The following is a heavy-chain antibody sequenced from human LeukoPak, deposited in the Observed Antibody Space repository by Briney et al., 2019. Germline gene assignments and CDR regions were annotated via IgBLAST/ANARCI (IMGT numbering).Heavy chain of an antibody. CDR3: ARDWARGSSWQGRDY. CDR2: INSDGSST. CDR1: GFTFSSYA. J-gene: IGHJ4*02. V-gene: IGHV3-74*01. D-gene: IGHD6-13*01. Sequence: LAGGSLRLSCAASGFTFSSYAMSWVRQAPGKGLVWVSRINSDGSSTSYADSVKGRFTISRDNSKNTLYLQMNSLRAEDTAVYYCARDWARGSSWQGRDYWGQGTLVTVSS.